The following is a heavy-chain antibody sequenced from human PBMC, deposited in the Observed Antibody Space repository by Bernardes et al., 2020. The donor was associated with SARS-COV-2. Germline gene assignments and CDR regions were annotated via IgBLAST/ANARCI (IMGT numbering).Heavy chain of an antibody. Sequence: GESLNISCGCSLYNCNTHWVSWVRQGAGQGLEYMWIIFPGDSETKYGTSFQGRVTIAADKSINTVYLQWNRLEASDTAMYYCATSHIISGWPFDHWGQGTLITVSS. CDR2: IFPGDSET. D-gene: IGHD6-19*01. V-gene: IGHV5-51*01. CDR3: ATSHIISGWPFDH. CDR1: LYNCNTHW. J-gene: IGHJ4*02.